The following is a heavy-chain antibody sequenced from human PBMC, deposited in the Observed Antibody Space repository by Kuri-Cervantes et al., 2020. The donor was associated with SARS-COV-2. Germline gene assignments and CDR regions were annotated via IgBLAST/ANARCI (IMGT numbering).Heavy chain of an antibody. V-gene: IGHV3-48*04. CDR1: GFTFSSYW. CDR3: AREGDIVVVPAAYFDY. CDR2: ISSSGSAI. Sequence: GESLKISCAASGFTFSSYWMNWVRQAPGKGLEWVSYISSSGSAIYYADSVKGRFTISRDNAKNSLYLQMNSLRAEDTAVYYCAREGDIVVVPAAYFDYWGQGTLVTVSS. D-gene: IGHD2-2*01. J-gene: IGHJ4*02.